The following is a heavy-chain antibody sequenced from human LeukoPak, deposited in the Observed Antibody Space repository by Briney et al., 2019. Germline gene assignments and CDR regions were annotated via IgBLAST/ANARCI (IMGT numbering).Heavy chain of an antibody. Sequence: GGSLRLSCAASGFTFSSYWVSWVRQAPGKGLEWVANIKQDGSEKYYVDSVKGRFTISRDNAKNSLYLQMNSLRAEDTAVYYCARVCSGGSCYPLGDAFDIWGQGTMVTVSS. D-gene: IGHD2-15*01. CDR1: GFTFSSYW. CDR2: IKQDGSEK. V-gene: IGHV3-7*01. CDR3: ARVCSGGSCYPLGDAFDI. J-gene: IGHJ3*02.